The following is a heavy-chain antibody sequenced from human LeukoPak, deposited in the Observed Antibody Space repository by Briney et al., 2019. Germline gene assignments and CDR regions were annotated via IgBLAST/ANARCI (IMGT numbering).Heavy chain of an antibody. J-gene: IGHJ1*01. CDR3: ATGGNFYYSH. V-gene: IGHV3-33*01. CDR1: GFPFSGYG. Sequence: GGSLRLSCAESGFPFSGYGMHWVRQAPGKGLEWVAVAYGDGSSQYYADSVKGRFSISKDISKNTLSLQMNSLRAEDTAVYSCATGGNFYYSHWGQGTLVTVSS. D-gene: IGHD4-11*01. CDR2: AYGDGSSQ.